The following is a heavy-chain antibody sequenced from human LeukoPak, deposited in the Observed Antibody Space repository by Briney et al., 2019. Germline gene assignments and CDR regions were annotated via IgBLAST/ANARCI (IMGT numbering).Heavy chain of an antibody. D-gene: IGHD1-26*01. J-gene: IGHJ4*02. Sequence: SQTLSLTCTVSGDSISTGSYYWSWIRQPAGRGLEWIGRIYTSGSTKYNPPLKSRVTISLDASKNQFSLKLSSVTAADTAVYYCARLIWELLIDYWGQGTLVTVSS. CDR2: IYTSGST. CDR1: GDSISTGSYY. CDR3: ARLIWELLIDY. V-gene: IGHV4-61*02.